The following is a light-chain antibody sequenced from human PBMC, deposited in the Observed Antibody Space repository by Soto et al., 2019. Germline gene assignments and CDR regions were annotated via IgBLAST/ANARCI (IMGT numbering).Light chain of an antibody. CDR1: QSVSSSY. V-gene: IGKV3-20*01. J-gene: IGKJ1*01. CDR3: QQYGNSRT. CDR2: GAS. Sequence: EIVLTQSPATLSLSPGERATLSCRASQSVSSSYLAWYQQKPGQAPRLLIYGASIRATGIPDRFSGSGSGTDFTLTISRLEPEDFAVYYCQQYGNSRTFGQGTKVEIK.